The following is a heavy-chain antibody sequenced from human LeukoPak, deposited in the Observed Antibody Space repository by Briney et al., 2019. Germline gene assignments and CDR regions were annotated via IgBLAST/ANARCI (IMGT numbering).Heavy chain of an antibody. CDR2: INHSGST. D-gene: IGHD1-14*01. CDR3: ARESNRAYDY. CDR1: GGSFSGYY. J-gene: IGHJ4*02. Sequence: SETLSLTCAVYGGSFSGYYWSWIRQPPGKGLEWIGEINHSGSTNYNPSLKSRVTISVDTSKSQFSLKLSSVTAADTAVYYCARESNRAYDYWGQGTLVTVSS. V-gene: IGHV4-34*01.